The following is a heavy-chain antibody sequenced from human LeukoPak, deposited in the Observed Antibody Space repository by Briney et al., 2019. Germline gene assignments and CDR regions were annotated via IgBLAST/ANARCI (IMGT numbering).Heavy chain of an antibody. CDR1: GGTFSSYA. CDR3: ARPCGGDCRGAFDI. CDR2: IIPIFGTA. J-gene: IGHJ3*02. Sequence: SVKVSCKASGGTFSSYAISWVRQAPGQGLEWMGGIIPIFGTANYAQKLQGRVTITADESTSTAYMELSSLRSEDTAVYYCARPCGGDCRGAFDIWGQGTMVTVSS. D-gene: IGHD2-21*02. V-gene: IGHV1-69*13.